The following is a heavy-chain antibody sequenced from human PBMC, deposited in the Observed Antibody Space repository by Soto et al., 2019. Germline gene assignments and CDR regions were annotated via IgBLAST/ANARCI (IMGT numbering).Heavy chain of an antibody. CDR1: GGSISSYY. V-gene: IGHV4-59*01. CDR3: ARDLKDVRGPYYYYYMDV. D-gene: IGHD3-10*01. J-gene: IGHJ6*03. CDR2: IYYSGST. Sequence: SETLSLTCTVSGGSISSYYWSWIRQPPGKGLEWIGYIYYSGSTNYNPSLKSRVTISVDTSKNQFSLKLSSVTAADTAVYYCARDLKDVRGPYYYYYMDVWGKGTTVTVSS.